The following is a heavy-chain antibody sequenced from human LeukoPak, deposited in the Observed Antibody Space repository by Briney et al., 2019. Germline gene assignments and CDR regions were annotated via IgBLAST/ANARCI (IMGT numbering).Heavy chain of an antibody. V-gene: IGHV1-3*03. CDR1: GYTFTNYA. Sequence: ASVKVSCKASGYTFTNYALHWVRQAPGQRLEWMGWINAGDGNIKYSQDFQGRVTITRDTSASTAYMDLSSLRSEDVAVYYCARAYYDSSGYYQDFDYWGQGTLVTVSS. D-gene: IGHD3-22*01. CDR2: INAGDGNI. CDR3: ARAYYDSSGYYQDFDY. J-gene: IGHJ4*02.